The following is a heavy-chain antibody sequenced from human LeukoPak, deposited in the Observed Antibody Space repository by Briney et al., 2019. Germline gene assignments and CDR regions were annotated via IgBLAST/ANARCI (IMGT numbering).Heavy chain of an antibody. CDR2: ISYDGSNK. J-gene: IGHJ4*02. CDR1: EFTFSSYA. D-gene: IGHD3-3*01. CDR3: ARLFMESENYFDY. Sequence: PGRSLRLSCAASEFTFSSYAMHWVRQAPGKGLEWVAVISYDGSNKYYADSVKGRFTISRDNSKNTLYLQMNSLRAEDTAVYYCARLFMESENYFDYWGQGTLVTVSS. V-gene: IGHV3-30-3*01.